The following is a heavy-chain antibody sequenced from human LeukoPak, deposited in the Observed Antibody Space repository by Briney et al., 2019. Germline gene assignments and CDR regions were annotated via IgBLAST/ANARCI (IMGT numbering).Heavy chain of an antibody. CDR2: SRTKANRYAT. D-gene: IGHD3-10*01. Sequence: GESLRLSCAASGFTFSDSARHSVRQASGKGLERVGHSRTKANRYATTYAESVQGRFTISRDDAKNTAYLQMISLKAEDTAVYYCMGYYGSGTYYAGDYYYGMDVWGQGTTVTVSS. V-gene: IGHV3-73*01. J-gene: IGHJ6*02. CDR3: MGYYGSGTYYAGDYYYGMDV. CDR1: GFTFSDSA.